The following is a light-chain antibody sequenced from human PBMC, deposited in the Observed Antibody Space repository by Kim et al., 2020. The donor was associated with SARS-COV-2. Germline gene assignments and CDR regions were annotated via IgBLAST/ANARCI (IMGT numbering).Light chain of an antibody. Sequence: LGQTVTTTRQGDGHRSYYASLYQQKPEQAPVPVMFGKNNRPSGIPVRFSGSRSGDTASLTITGAQAEAEADYYCNSRDSTTNHPRVFGAGTKVTVL. J-gene: IGLJ1*01. CDR3: NSRDSTTNHPRV. V-gene: IGLV3-19*01. CDR1: GHRSYY. CDR2: GKN.